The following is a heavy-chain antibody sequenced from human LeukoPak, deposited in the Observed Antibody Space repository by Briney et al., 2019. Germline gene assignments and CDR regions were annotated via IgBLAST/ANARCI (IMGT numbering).Heavy chain of an antibody. CDR1: GFTFSSYW. CDR3: ARVFSYFDWSAFGY. Sequence: GGSLRLSCAASGFTFSSYWMSWVPQAPGKGLEWVANIKQDGSEKYYVDSVKGRFTISRDNAKNSLYLQMNSLRAEDTAVYYCARVFSYFDWSAFGYWGQGTLVTVSS. CDR2: IKQDGSEK. J-gene: IGHJ4*02. D-gene: IGHD3-9*01. V-gene: IGHV3-7*01.